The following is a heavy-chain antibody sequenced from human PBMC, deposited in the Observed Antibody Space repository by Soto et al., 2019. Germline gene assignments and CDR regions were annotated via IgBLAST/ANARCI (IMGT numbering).Heavy chain of an antibody. Sequence: SETLSLTCAVSGGSISSSNWWSWVRQPPGKGLEWIGEIYHSGSTNYNPSLKSRVTISVDKSKNQFSLKLSSVTAADTAVYYCASGVRKWELLSYYYYGMDVWGQGTTVT. CDR2: IYHSGST. CDR3: ASGVRKWELLSYYYYGMDV. D-gene: IGHD1-26*01. CDR1: GGSISSSNW. J-gene: IGHJ6*02. V-gene: IGHV4-4*02.